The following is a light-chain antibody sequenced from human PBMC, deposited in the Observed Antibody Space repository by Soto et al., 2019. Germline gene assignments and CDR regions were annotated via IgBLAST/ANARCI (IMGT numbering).Light chain of an antibody. CDR1: SSDVGGYNY. J-gene: IGLJ2*01. Sequence: QSALTQPPSASGSPGQSVTISCIGTSSDVGGYNYVSWYQQHPGKAPKLMIYEVSKRPSGVPDRFSGSKSGNTASLTVSGLQAEDEAGYYCSSYAGSNNLGVFGGGTKVTVL. V-gene: IGLV2-8*01. CDR2: EVS. CDR3: SSYAGSNNLGV.